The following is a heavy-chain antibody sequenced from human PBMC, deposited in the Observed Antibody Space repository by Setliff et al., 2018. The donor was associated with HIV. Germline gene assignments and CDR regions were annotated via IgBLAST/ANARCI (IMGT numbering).Heavy chain of an antibody. V-gene: IGHV4-39*01. CDR3: ARRRGAAGYNWFDP. D-gene: IGHD6-19*01. CDR2: IYYSGST. Sequence: ASETLSLTCTVSGGPISSSSYYWGWIRQPPGKGLEWIGSIYYSGSTYYNPSLKSRVTISVDTSKNQFSLKLSSVTAADTAVYYCARRRGAAGYNWFDPWGQGTLVTVSS. J-gene: IGHJ5*02. CDR1: GGPISSSSYY.